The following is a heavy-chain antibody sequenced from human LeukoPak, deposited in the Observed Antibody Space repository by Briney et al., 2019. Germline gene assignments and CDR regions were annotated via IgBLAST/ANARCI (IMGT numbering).Heavy chain of an antibody. CDR1: GGSISSYY. J-gene: IGHJ4*02. V-gene: IGHV4-4*07. CDR3: ARDPTTVTTIFDS. D-gene: IGHD4-17*01. CDR2: IYTSGST. Sequence: PSETLSLTCTVLGGSISSYYWSWIRQPAGKGLEWIGRIYTSGSTKYNPSLKSRVTMSVDTSKNQVSLKLRSVTAADTAVYYCARDPTTVTTIFDSWGQGTLVTVSS.